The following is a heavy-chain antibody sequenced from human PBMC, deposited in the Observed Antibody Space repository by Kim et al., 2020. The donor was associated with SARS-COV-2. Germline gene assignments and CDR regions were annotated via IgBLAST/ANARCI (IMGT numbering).Heavy chain of an antibody. D-gene: IGHD5-18*01. CDR2: GRKT. CDR3: TTPSTAMAR. V-gene: IGHV3-15*06. J-gene: IGHJ4*02. Sequence: GRKTSYAEPGKGRFTISRDDSKNTLYLQMNSLKTDDTAGYYCTTPSTAMARWGQGTLVTVSS.